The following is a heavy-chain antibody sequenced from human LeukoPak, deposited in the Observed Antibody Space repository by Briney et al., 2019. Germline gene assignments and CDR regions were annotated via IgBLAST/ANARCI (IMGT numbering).Heavy chain of an antibody. V-gene: IGHV3-66*01. CDR2: LYSGGNT. CDR3: ATEGFRGVLFHI. CDR1: GFTFSSYA. D-gene: IGHD3-10*01. Sequence: GGSLRLSCAASGFTFSSYAMSWVRQAPGKGLEWVSVLYSGGNTYYADSVQGRFTISRDNSRNTLYLQMNSLRVEDTAVYYCATEGFRGVLFHIWGQGTVVTVSS. J-gene: IGHJ3*02.